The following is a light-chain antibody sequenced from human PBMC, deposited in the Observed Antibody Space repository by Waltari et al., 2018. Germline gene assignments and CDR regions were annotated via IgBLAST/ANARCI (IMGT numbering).Light chain of an antibody. CDR3: QSYDTSLSAHV. CDR2: ENN. V-gene: IGLV1-40*01. J-gene: IGLJ6*01. Sequence: QSVLTQPPSMSGAPGQRVTISCTGSSYKIGVYFLQWYQQLPGTAPKLLIYENNKRPSGVSDRFSGSQSGTSASLTVTGLQSEDEADYYCQSYDTSLSAHVFGSGTKLTVL. CDR1: SYKIGVYF.